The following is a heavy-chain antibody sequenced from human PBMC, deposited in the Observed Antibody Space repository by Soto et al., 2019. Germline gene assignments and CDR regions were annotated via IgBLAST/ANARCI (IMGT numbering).Heavy chain of an antibody. CDR3: ASEPGYGGPPDY. CDR2: ISSSSSYI. CDR1: GFTFSSYS. J-gene: IGHJ4*02. D-gene: IGHD5-12*01. Sequence: GGSLRLSCAASGFTFSSYSMNWVRQAPGKGLEWVSSISSSSSYIYYADSVKGRFTISRDNAKNSLYLQMNSLRAEDTAVYYCASEPGYGGPPDYWGQGTLVTVSS. V-gene: IGHV3-21*01.